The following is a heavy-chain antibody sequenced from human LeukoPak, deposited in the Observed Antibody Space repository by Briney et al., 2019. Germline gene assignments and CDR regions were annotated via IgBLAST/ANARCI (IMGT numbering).Heavy chain of an antibody. V-gene: IGHV1-18*01. D-gene: IGHD2-21*02. J-gene: IGHJ6*03. CDR2: ISAYNGNT. CDR3: ARVGPYCGGDCYTAVGYYYYYMDV. Sequence: ASVKVSCKASGYTFTSYGISWVRQAPGQGLEWMGWISAYNGNTNYAQKLQGRVTMTTDTSTSTAYMGLRSLRSDDTAVYYCARVGPYCGGDCYTAVGYYYYYMDVWAKGPTVTVSS. CDR1: GYTFTSYG.